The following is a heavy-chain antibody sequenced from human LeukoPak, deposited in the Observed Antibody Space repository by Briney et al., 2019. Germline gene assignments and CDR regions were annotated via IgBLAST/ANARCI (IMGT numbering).Heavy chain of an antibody. CDR1: GFTFSNAW. Sequence: PGGSLRLSCAASGFTFSNAWMSWVRQAPGKGLEWVGRIKSKTDGGTIDYAAPVKGRFTISRDDSKNTLYLQMNSLKTEDTAVYYCTTGGKDVQYFDWLLFFGYWGQGTLVTVSS. D-gene: IGHD3-9*01. J-gene: IGHJ4*02. CDR3: TTGGKDVQYFDWLLFFGY. V-gene: IGHV3-15*01. CDR2: IKSKTDGGTI.